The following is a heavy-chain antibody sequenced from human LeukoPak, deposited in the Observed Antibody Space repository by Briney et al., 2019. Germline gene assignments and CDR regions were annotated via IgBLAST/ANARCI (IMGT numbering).Heavy chain of an antibody. V-gene: IGHV4-34*01. J-gene: IGHJ4*02. CDR3: ARVPDYSGNSGCFEY. CDR1: RGSLIGYF. D-gene: IGHD4-23*01. Sequence: SETLSLTCAVYRGSLIGYFWSGLRQPPGKGLEWIGEINHSGGANYNPSLKSRVTISADTSKSQFSLKLSSVTAADTAVYYCARVPDYSGNSGCFEYWSQGTLVTVSS. CDR2: INHSGGA.